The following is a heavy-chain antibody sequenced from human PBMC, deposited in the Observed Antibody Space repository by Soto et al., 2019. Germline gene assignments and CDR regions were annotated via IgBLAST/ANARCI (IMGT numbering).Heavy chain of an antibody. J-gene: IGHJ4*02. D-gene: IGHD4-17*01. CDR2: INHSGST. CDR3: ARADQRYGDYFDY. Sequence: SETLSLTCAVYGGSFSGYYWSWIRQPPGKGLEWIGEINHSGSTNYNPSLKSRVTISVDTSKNQFSLKLSSVTAADTAVYYCARADQRYGDYFDYWGQGTLVTVSS. V-gene: IGHV4-34*01. CDR1: GGSFSGYY.